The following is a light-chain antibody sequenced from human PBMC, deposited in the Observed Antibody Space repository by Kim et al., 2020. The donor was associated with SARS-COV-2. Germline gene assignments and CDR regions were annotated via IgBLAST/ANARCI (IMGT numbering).Light chain of an antibody. CDR2: DAS. J-gene: IGKJ4*01. V-gene: IGKV3-11*01. Sequence: PGERATLSCRASQSVSSYLAWYQQKPGQAPRLLIYDASNRSTGIPARFSGSGSGTDFTLTISSLEPEDFAVYYCQQRSNWLTFGGGTKVDIK. CDR3: QQRSNWLT. CDR1: QSVSSY.